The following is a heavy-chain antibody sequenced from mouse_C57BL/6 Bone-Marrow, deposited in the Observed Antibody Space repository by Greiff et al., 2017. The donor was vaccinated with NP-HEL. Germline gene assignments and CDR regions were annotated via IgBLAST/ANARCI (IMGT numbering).Heavy chain of an antibody. V-gene: IGHV5-9-1*02. CDR2: ISSGGDYI. D-gene: IGHD1-2*01. Sequence: EVQGVESGEGLVKPGGSLKLSCAASGFTFSSYAMSWVRQTPEKRLEWVAYISSGGDYIYYADTVKGRFTISRDNARNTLYLQMSSLKSEDTAMYYCTRDGAPYYAMDYWGQGTSVTVSS. CDR1: GFTFSSYA. CDR3: TRDGAPYYAMDY. J-gene: IGHJ4*01.